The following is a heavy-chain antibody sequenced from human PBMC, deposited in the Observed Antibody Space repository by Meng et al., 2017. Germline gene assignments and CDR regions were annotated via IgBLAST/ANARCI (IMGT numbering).Heavy chain of an antibody. J-gene: IGHJ4*02. Sequence: QGRLVQSGSGLKKPGASVKVSCKASGYTFTSYGISWVRQAPGQGLEWMGWISAYNGNTNYAQKLQGRVTMTTDTSTSTAYMELRSLRSDDTAVYYCARLLRPYSSSSNFDYWGQGTLVTVSS. CDR1: GYTFTSYG. CDR3: ARLLRPYSSSSNFDY. V-gene: IGHV1-18*01. CDR2: ISAYNGNT. D-gene: IGHD6-6*01.